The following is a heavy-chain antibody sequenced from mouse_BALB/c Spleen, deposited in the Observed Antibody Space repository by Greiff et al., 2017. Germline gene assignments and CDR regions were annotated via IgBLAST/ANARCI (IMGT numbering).Heavy chain of an antibody. D-gene: IGHD1-1*01. Sequence: VKLQQSGPDLVKPGALVKISCKASGYTFTSYDINWVKQRPGQGLEWIGWIYPGDGSTKYNEKFKGKATLTADKSSSTAYMQLSSLTSENSAVYFCARWDGSSYDYWGQGTTLTVSS. CDR1: GYTFTSYD. CDR3: ARWDGSSYDY. J-gene: IGHJ2*01. V-gene: IGHV1S56*01. CDR2: IYPGDGST.